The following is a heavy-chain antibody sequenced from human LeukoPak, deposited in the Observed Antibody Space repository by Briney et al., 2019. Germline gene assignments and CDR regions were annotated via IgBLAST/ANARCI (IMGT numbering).Heavy chain of an antibody. CDR1: GFAFGSYA. CDR3: AKPIRICSSTSCYIFDY. J-gene: IGHJ4*02. Sequence: SGGSLRLSCEASGFAFGSYAMHWVRQAPGRGLEWVAVISHDGDNTNSGESVRGRFTLSRDNLKNTLYLQMNSLRGEDTALYYCAKPIRICSSTSCYIFDYWGQGTLVTVSS. V-gene: IGHV3-30-3*02. CDR2: ISHDGDNT. D-gene: IGHD2-2*02.